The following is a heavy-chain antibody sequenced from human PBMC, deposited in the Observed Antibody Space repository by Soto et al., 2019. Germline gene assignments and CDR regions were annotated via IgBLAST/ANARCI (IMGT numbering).Heavy chain of an antibody. Sequence: EVKLVESGGGLVQPGGSLRLSCAASGFTVGAKHMSWVRQAPGKGLEWVSVLYGSGDTYYADSVRGRFTISRDSSKNTLYLQMNSLRLDDTGVYYCAKAILQWQKVEWFDHWGQGALVSVSS. J-gene: IGHJ5*02. V-gene: IGHV3-66*01. D-gene: IGHD6-19*01. CDR3: AKAILQWQKVEWFDH. CDR1: GFTVGAKH. CDR2: LYGSGDT.